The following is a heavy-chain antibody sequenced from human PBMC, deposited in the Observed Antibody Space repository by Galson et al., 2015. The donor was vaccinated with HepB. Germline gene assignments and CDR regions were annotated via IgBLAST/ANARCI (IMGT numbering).Heavy chain of an antibody. CDR3: ARDRRDFWSGYYYGMDV. J-gene: IGHJ6*02. V-gene: IGHV3-53*01. CDR1: GFTVSSNY. D-gene: IGHD3-3*01. Sequence: SLRLSCAASGFTVSSNYMSWVRQAPGKGLKWVSVIYSGGSTYYADSVKGRFTISRDNSKNTLYLQMNSLRAEDTAVYYCARDRRDFWSGYYYGMDVWGQGTTVTVSS. CDR2: IYSGGST.